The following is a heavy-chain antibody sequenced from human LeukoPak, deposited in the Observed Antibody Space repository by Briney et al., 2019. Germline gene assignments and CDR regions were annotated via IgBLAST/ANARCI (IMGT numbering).Heavy chain of an antibody. CDR1: GFTFSNAW. CDR3: ASHLSSSFHWYWFDP. CDR2: IKSKTDGGTT. Sequence: GGSLRLSCAASGFTFSNAWMSRVRQAPGKGLEWVGRIKSKTDGGTTDYAAPVKGRFTISRDDSKNTLYLQMNSLRAEDTAVYYCASHLSSSFHWYWFDPWGQGTLVTVSS. J-gene: IGHJ5*02. D-gene: IGHD6-13*01. V-gene: IGHV3-15*01.